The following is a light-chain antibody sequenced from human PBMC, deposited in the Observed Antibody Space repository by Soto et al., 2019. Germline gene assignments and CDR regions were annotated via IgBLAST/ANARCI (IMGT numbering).Light chain of an antibody. CDR3: NSFTTSSTLVV. CDR1: SSDVGDYKY. CDR2: DVT. V-gene: IGLV2-14*03. Sequence: QSVLTQPASVSGSPGQSITISCTGTSSDVGDYKYVSWYQQHPGKAPKLMIYDVTNRPSGVSNRFSGSKSGNSAYLTISGLQAEDEADYYCNSFTTSSTLVVFGGGTQLTVL. J-gene: IGLJ2*01.